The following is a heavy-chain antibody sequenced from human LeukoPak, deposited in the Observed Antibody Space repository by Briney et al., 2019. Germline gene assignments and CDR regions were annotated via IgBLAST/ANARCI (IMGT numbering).Heavy chain of an antibody. Sequence: PSETLSLTCTVSGGSISSSSYYWGWIRQPPGKGLEWIGSIYYSGSTYYNPSLKSRVTISVDTSKNQFSLKLSSVTAADTAVYYCARHPIRRGYSYGKANWFDPWGQGTLVTVSS. D-gene: IGHD5-18*01. CDR3: ARHPIRRGYSYGKANWFDP. CDR1: GGSISSSSYY. CDR2: IYYSGST. V-gene: IGHV4-39*01. J-gene: IGHJ5*02.